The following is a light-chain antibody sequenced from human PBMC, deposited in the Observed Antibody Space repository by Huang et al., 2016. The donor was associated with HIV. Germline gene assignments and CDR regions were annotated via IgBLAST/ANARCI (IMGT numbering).Light chain of an antibody. Sequence: EIVLTQSPGTLSLSPGERATLSCRASQSVSSNYLAWYQQKPGQAPRLLIDGASSRATGIPDRFSGSGSGTDFTLTISRLEPEDFGLYYCQQYGNSLGTFGQGTKLEIK. CDR1: QSVSSNY. CDR2: GAS. CDR3: QQYGNSLGT. J-gene: IGKJ2*01. V-gene: IGKV3-20*01.